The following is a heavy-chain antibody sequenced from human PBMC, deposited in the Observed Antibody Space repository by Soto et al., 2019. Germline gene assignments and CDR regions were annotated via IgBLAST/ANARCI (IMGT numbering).Heavy chain of an antibody. V-gene: IGHV3-21*01. CDR1: GFTFSSYS. D-gene: IGHD6-19*01. J-gene: IGHJ6*03. CDR3: ARVAVAGPDVYYYYMDV. Sequence: EVQLVASGGGLVKPGGSLRLSCAASGFTFSSYSVNWVHQAPGKGLEWVSSISSTGAYIYYADSVRGRFTVSRDNAKNSLYLQMNGLRAEDTAVYYCARVAVAGPDVYYYYMDVWGKGTTVTVSS. CDR2: ISSTGAYI.